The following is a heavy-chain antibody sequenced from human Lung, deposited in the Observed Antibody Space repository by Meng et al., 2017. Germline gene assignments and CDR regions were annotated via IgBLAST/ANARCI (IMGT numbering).Heavy chain of an antibody. D-gene: IGHD3-9*01. CDR1: GYTFTSYG. Sequence: QVQLVQAGAEGNKLGASVRVAWKASGYTFTSYGITWVRQAPGQGLEWMGWISAYNGNTNYAQKLQGRVTMTTDTSTSTAYMELRSLRSDDTAVYYCARLGLQTTGLNDCWGQGTLVTVSS. V-gene: IGHV1-18*01. CDR3: ARLGLQTTGLNDC. J-gene: IGHJ4*02. CDR2: ISAYNGNT.